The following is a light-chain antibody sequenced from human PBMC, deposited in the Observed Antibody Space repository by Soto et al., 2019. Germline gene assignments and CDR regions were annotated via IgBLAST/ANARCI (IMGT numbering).Light chain of an antibody. CDR3: QQFDHWSGT. J-gene: IGKJ1*01. CDR2: AAS. V-gene: IGKV3-15*01. Sequence: EIVMTQSPATLSVSPGERATLSCRASQNVGSNLAWYQQKPGQAPRLLIYAASNRATGIPTKFSGSGSGTEFTLSISSLQSEDFALYYCQQFDHWSGTFGQGTKVEIK. CDR1: QNVGSN.